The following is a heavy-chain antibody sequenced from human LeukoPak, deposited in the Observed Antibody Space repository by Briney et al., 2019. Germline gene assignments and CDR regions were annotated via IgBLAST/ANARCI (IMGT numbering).Heavy chain of an antibody. D-gene: IGHD2-21*02. Sequence: GGSLRLSCAASGFTFSSYAMHWVRQAPGKGLEWVAVISYDGSNKYYADSVKRRFTISRDNSKNTLYLQMNSLRAEDTAVYYCARDLVVTDRFDYWGQGTLVTVSS. CDR1: GFTFSSYA. J-gene: IGHJ4*02. CDR3: ARDLVVTDRFDY. V-gene: IGHV3-30-3*01. CDR2: ISYDGSNK.